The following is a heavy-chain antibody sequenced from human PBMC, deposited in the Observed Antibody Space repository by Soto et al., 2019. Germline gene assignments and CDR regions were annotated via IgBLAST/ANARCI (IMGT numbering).Heavy chain of an antibody. V-gene: IGHV4-59*08. D-gene: IGHD3-10*01. CDR3: ARRPGGVRAPYYMDV. Sequence: PSETLSLTCTVSGVSISSYYWSWIRQPPGKGLEWIGYIYYSGSTNYNPSLKSRVTISVDTSKNQFSLKLSSVTAADTAVYYCARRPGGVRAPYYMDVWGKGTTVTVSS. CDR2: IYYSGST. J-gene: IGHJ6*03. CDR1: GVSISSYY.